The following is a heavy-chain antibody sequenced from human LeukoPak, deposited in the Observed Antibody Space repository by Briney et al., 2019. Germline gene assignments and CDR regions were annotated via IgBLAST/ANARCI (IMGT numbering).Heavy chain of an antibody. D-gene: IGHD2/OR15-2a*01. CDR1: GFTFDDYA. J-gene: IGHJ5*02. V-gene: IGHV3-9*01. Sequence: GRSLRLSCAASGFTFDDYAMHWVQQAPGKGLEWVSGISWNSGSIGYADSVKGRFTISRDNAKNSLYLQMNSLRAEDTALYYCAKADFRGLYNWFDPWGQGTLVTVSS. CDR3: AKADFRGLYNWFDP. CDR2: ISWNSGSI.